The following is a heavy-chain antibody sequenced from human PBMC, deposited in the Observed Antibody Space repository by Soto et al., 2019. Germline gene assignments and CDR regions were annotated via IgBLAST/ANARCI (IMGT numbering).Heavy chain of an antibody. CDR2: IGGKSNYI. V-gene: IGHV3-21*01. CDR1: GFTFTTYS. CDR3: ARNYDSSGFSLAYYYTMDV. D-gene: IGHD3-22*01. Sequence: PGGSLRLSCAASGFTFTTYSMNWVRQAPGKGLEWVSSIGGKSNYIYYADSVKGRFTISRDNAKNSLSLLINSLRVEDTAVYYCARNYDSSGFSLAYYYTMDVWGQGTTVTV. J-gene: IGHJ6*02.